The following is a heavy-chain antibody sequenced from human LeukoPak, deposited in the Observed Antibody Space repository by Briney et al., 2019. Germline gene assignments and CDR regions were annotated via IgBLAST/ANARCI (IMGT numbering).Heavy chain of an antibody. CDR2: ISYDGSNK. CDR1: GFTFSSYA. D-gene: IGHD1-20*01. CDR3: ARDAPITGTTDYFDY. J-gene: IGHJ4*02. V-gene: IGHV3-30*04. Sequence: WRSLRLSCAASGFTFSSYAMHWVRQAPGKGLEWVAVISYDGSNKYYADSVKGRFTISRDNSKNPLYLQMNSLRAEDTAVYYCARDAPITGTTDYFDYWGQGTLVTVSS.